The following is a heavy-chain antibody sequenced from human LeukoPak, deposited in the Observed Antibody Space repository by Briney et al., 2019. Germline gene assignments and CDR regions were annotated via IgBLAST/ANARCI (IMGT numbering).Heavy chain of an antibody. D-gene: IGHD5-24*01. V-gene: IGHV4-34*01. CDR1: GGSFSGYY. CDR2: INHSGST. J-gene: IGHJ6*03. Sequence: PSETLSLTCAVYGGSFSGYYWSWIRQPPGKGLEWIGEINHSGSTNYNPSLKSRVTISVDTSKNQFSLKLSSVTAADTAVYYCARAVVYGVEMATIRWYYYCYYMDVWGKGTTVTVSS. CDR3: ARAVVYGVEMATIRWYYYCYYMDV.